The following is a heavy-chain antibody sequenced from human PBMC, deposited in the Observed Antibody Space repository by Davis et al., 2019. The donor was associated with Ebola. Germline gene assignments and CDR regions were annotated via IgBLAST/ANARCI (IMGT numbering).Heavy chain of an antibody. CDR2: IYYSGST. Sequence: MPSETLSLTCTVSGGSISSYYWSWIRQPPGKGLEWIGYIYYSGSTYYNPSLKSRVTISVDTSKNQFCLKLSSVTAADTAVYYCARAYSYGYYYGMDVWGKGTTVTVSS. CDR3: ARAYSYGYYYGMDV. CDR1: GGSISSYY. J-gene: IGHJ6*04. D-gene: IGHD5-18*01. V-gene: IGHV4-59*01.